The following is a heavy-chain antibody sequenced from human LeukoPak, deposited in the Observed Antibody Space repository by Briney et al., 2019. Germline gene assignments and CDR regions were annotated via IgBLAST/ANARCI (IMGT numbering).Heavy chain of an antibody. CDR2: IYYSGST. J-gene: IGHJ4*02. Sequence: SETLSLTCAVSGGSISSGGYSWSWIRQPPGKGLEWIGYIYYSGSTYYNPSLKSRVTISVDTSKNQFSLKLSSVTAADTAVYYCARAGPYSGYDQYYFDYWGQGTLVTVSS. CDR3: ARAGPYSGYDQYYFDY. D-gene: IGHD5-12*01. V-gene: IGHV4-31*11. CDR1: GGSISSGGYS.